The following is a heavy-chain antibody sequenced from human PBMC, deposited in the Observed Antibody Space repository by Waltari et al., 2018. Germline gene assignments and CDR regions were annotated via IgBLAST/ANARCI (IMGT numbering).Heavy chain of an antibody. CDR2: SGN. Sequence: QVQLKESGPGLVKPSETLSLTCTVSGGSISIYYWRWIRQAPGKGLEWIGYSGNKYNPSLKSRVTISLDTSKNQFSLKVTSVTAADTAMYYCVRSYTVTTSPIAGYWGQGTLVTVSS. J-gene: IGHJ4*02. CDR1: GGSISIYY. CDR3: VRSYTVTTSPIAGY. V-gene: IGHV4-59*01. D-gene: IGHD4-17*01.